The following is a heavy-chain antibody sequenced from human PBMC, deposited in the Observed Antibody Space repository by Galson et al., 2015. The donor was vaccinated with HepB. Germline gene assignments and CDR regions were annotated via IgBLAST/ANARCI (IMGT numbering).Heavy chain of an antibody. Sequence: SLRLSCAASGFTFSSYGMHWVRQAPGKGLEWVAVISYDGSNKYYADSVKGRFTISRDNSKNTLYLQMNSLRAEDTAVYYCAKDRFAWELTSLYFDYWGQGTLVTVSS. CDR2: ISYDGSNK. CDR3: AKDRFAWELTSLYFDY. J-gene: IGHJ4*02. V-gene: IGHV3-30*18. CDR1: GFTFSSYG. D-gene: IGHD1-26*01.